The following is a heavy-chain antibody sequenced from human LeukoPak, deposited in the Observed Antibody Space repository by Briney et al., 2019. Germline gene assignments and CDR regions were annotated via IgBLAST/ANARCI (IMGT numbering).Heavy chain of an antibody. CDR1: GFTFSSYA. V-gene: IGHV3-23*01. J-gene: IGHJ4*02. D-gene: IGHD5/OR15-5a*01. CDR3: AKSSMVSTFFFDY. Sequence: GGSLRLSCAASGFTFSSYAMSWVRQAPGKGLEWVSAMTGSGDSTYYADSVKGRFTISRDNSKNTLSLQMNSLRAEDTAVYYCAKSSMVSTFFFDYWGQGTLVAVSS. CDR2: MTGSGDST.